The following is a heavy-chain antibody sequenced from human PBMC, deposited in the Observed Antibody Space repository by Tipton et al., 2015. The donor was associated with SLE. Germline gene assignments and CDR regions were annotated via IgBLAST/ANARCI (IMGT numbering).Heavy chain of an antibody. CDR1: GFTFSSYA. D-gene: IGHD6-13*01. CDR2: ISGSGGST. CDR3: ARESTVGSRRNWCDP. V-gene: IGHV3-23*01. J-gene: IGHJ5*02. Sequence: SLRLSCAASGFTFSSYAMSWVRQAPGKGLEWVSAISGSGGSTYYADSVKGRFTISRDNSKNTLYLQMNSLRAEDTAVYYCARESTVGSRRNWCDPWGQGTLVTVAS.